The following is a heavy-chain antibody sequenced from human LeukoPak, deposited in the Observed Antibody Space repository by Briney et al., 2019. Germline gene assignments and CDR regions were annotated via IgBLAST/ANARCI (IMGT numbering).Heavy chain of an antibody. V-gene: IGHV3-48*03. J-gene: IGHJ3*02. Sequence: GGSLRLSCAASGFTFSSYEMNWVRQAPGKGLEWVAFISSSGSTTYYADSVKGRLTISRDNAKKSLYLQMNSLRAEDTAVYYCASGPLWFGGIGDAFDIWGQGTMVTVSS. CDR3: ASGPLWFGGIGDAFDI. CDR2: ISSSGSTT. D-gene: IGHD3-10*01. CDR1: GFTFSSYE.